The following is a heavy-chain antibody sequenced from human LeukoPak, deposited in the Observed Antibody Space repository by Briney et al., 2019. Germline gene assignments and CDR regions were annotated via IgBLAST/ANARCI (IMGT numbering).Heavy chain of an antibody. V-gene: IGHV1-69*05. CDR2: ISPIFDRT. D-gene: IGHD6-19*01. Sequence: SVKVSCKASGGTFTGYAVSWVRQAPGQGREWMGGISPIFDRTDYAQRFQGRVTITTDKSTSTAYMELSSLRSEDTAVYYCARGVVPGRRVFYWYMDVWGKGTTVTVSS. CDR3: ARGVVPGRRVFYWYMDV. CDR1: GGTFTGYA. J-gene: IGHJ6*03.